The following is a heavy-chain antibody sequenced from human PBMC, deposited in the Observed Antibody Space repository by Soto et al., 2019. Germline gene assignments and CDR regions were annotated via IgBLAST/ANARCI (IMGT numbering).Heavy chain of an antibody. J-gene: IGHJ6*02. CDR1: GYTFTSYD. CDR2: MNPNSGNT. Sequence: GASVKVSCKASGYTFTSYDINWVRQATGQGLEWMGWMNPNSGNTGYAQKFQGRVTMTRNTSISTAYMELSSLRSEDTAVYYCARDMYYYDSSGYLQYYYYYYGMTSGAKGPRSPSP. D-gene: IGHD3-22*01. V-gene: IGHV1-8*01. CDR3: ARDMYYYDSSGYLQYYYYYYGMTS.